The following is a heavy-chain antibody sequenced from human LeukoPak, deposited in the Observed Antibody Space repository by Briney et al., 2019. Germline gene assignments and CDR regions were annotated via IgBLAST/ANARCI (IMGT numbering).Heavy chain of an antibody. Sequence: SETLSLTCTVSGGSISSSSYYWGWIRQPPGKGLEWIGNIYYSGSTYYNPSLKSRVTISVDTFKNQFSLKLSSVTAADTAVYYCARPDYYYYYMDVWGKGTTVTISS. V-gene: IGHV4-39*01. CDR2: IYYSGST. CDR3: ARPDYYYYYMDV. J-gene: IGHJ6*03. CDR1: GGSISSSSYY.